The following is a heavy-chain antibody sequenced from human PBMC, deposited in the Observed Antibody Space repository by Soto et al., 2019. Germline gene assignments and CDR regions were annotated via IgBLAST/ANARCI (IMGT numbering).Heavy chain of an antibody. CDR2: ISGSGGST. CDR1: GFTFSSYA. CDR3: AKRNYGSEFDY. D-gene: IGHD3-10*01. Sequence: EVQLLESEGGLVQPGGSLRLSCAASGFTFSSYAMNWVSQAPGKGLEWVSVISGSGGSTYYADSVKGRFTISRDNSKNTLYLQMNSLRAEDTAVYYCAKRNYGSEFDYWGQGTPVTVSS. J-gene: IGHJ4*02. V-gene: IGHV3-23*01.